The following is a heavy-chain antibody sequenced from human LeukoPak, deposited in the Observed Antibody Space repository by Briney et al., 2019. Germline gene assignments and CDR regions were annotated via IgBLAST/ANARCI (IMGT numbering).Heavy chain of an antibody. J-gene: IGHJ4*02. CDR2: INPNSGGT. V-gene: IGHV1-2*02. D-gene: IGHD5-24*01. CDR3: AREMAPDRPRDY. Sequence: GASVKVSCKASGYTFTGYYMHWVRQAPGQGLEWMGWINPNSGGTNYAQKFQGGVTMTRDTSISTAYMELSRLRSDDTAVYYCAREMAPDRPRDYWGQGTLVTVSS. CDR1: GYTFTGYY.